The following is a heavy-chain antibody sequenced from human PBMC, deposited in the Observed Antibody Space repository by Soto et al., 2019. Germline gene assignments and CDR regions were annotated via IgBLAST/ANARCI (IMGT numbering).Heavy chain of an antibody. Sequence: GESLKISCKGSGYSFAGCWITWVRQKPGKGLEWMGRIDPSDSQTYYSPSFRGHVTTSVTKSITTVFLQWSSLRASDTAMYYCARQIYDSDTGPNFQYYFDSWGQGTPVTVSS. V-gene: IGHV5-10-1*01. J-gene: IGHJ4*02. D-gene: IGHD3-22*01. CDR1: GYSFAGCW. CDR3: ARQIYDSDTGPNFQYYFDS. CDR2: IDPSDSQT.